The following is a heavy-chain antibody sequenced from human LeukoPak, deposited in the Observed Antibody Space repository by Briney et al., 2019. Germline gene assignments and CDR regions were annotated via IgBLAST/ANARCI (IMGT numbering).Heavy chain of an antibody. Sequence: PSETLSLTCTVSGGSISSSSYYWGWIRQPPGKGLEWVGSIYYSGSTYYNPSLKSRVTISIDTSKNQFSLRLSSVTAADTAVYYCARSSMFRGVTFDYWGQGTLVTVSS. D-gene: IGHD3-10*01. CDR3: ARSSMFRGVTFDY. J-gene: IGHJ4*02. CDR1: GGSISSSSYY. CDR2: IYYSGST. V-gene: IGHV4-39*01.